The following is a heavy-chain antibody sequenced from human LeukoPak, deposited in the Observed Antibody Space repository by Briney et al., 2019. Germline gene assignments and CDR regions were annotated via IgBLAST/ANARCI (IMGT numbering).Heavy chain of an antibody. Sequence: ASVKVSCKASGYTFTGYYMHWVRQAPGQGLEWMGGFDPEDGETIYAQKFQGRVTMTEDTSTDTAYMELSSLRSEDTAVYYCATDYIYESFGYWGQGTLVTVSS. CDR2: FDPEDGET. J-gene: IGHJ4*02. CDR3: ATDYIYESFGY. CDR1: GYTFTGYY. D-gene: IGHD3-16*01. V-gene: IGHV1-24*01.